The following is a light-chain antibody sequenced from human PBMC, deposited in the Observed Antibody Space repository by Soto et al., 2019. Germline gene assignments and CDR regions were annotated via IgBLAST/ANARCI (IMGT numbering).Light chain of an antibody. CDR3: QQYGSSPRT. V-gene: IGKV3-20*01. Sequence: EIVLTQSQATLSLFPGERAPLSCSASQSVSSSYLAWYQQKPGQAPRLLIYGASSRATGIPDRFSGSGSGTDFTLTISRLEPEDFAVYYCQQYGSSPRTFGQGTRLEIK. CDR2: GAS. CDR1: QSVSSSY. J-gene: IGKJ5*01.